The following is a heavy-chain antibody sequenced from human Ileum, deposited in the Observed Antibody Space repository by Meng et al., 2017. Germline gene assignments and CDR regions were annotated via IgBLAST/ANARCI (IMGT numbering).Heavy chain of an antibody. CDR1: GGSFSGYS. V-gene: IGHV4-34*01. Sequence: IHQGAEGRLKPSHTLSLPCAADGGSFSGYSCSWNRQPPEKGLEWIGEIHHSGSTNYNPSLKSRVTTSVDTSKNQFSLKLTSVTAADTAVYYCARGAWLVRGVIISSFDYWGQGALVTVSS. D-gene: IGHD3-10*01. J-gene: IGHJ4*02. CDR3: ARGAWLVRGVIISSFDY. CDR2: IHHSGST.